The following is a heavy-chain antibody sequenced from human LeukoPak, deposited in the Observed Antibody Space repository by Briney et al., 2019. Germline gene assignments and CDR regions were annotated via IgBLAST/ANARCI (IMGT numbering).Heavy chain of an antibody. J-gene: IGHJ4*02. CDR3: ARGRGETYYDFWS. CDR2: INHSGST. D-gene: IGHD3-3*01. CDR1: GGSFSGYY. V-gene: IGHV4-34*01. Sequence: PSETLSLTCAVYGGSFSGYYWSWIRQSPGKGLEWIGEINHSGSTNCNPSLKSRVTISIDTLRNQFSLELTSVTAADTAIYYCARGRGETYYDFWSWGQGTLVTVSS.